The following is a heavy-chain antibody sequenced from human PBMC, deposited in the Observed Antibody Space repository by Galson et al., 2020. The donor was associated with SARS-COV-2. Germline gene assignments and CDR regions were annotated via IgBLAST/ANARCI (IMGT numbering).Heavy chain of an antibody. V-gene: IGHV3-30*04. CDR2: ISYDGSNK. Sequence: GGSLRLSCAASGFTFSSYAMHWVRQAPGKGLEWVAVISYDGSNKYYADSVKGQFTISRDNSKNTLYLQMNSLRAEDTAVYYCANSRGGSYYGAFDYWGQGTLVTVSS. J-gene: IGHJ4*02. CDR1: GFTFSSYA. CDR3: ANSRGGSYYGAFDY. D-gene: IGHD1-26*01.